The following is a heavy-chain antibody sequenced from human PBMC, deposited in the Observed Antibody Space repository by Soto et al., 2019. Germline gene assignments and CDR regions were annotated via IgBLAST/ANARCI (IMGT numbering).Heavy chain of an antibody. CDR1: GFTFSTYG. Sequence: GGSLRLSCAASGFTFSTYGMNWVRQAPGKGLEWVSSISSSGSYIYYADSVKGRFTISRDNAKNSLYLQMNSLRAEDTAVYYCARVQNPRRSVDGMDVLGQVXTVTVSS. CDR2: ISSSGSYI. CDR3: ARVQNPRRSVDGMDV. V-gene: IGHV3-21*01. J-gene: IGHJ6*02.